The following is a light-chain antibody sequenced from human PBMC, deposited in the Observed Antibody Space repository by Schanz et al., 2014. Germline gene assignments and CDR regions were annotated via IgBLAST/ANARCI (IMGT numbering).Light chain of an antibody. V-gene: IGLV1-44*01. Sequence: QSVLTQPPSVSGTPGQRVTMSCSGSSSDIGGSTVNWYQQLPGTAPKLLIYRNNQLASGVPDRFSGSKSGTSASLAISRLQSEDEADYYCAAWDDSLNGLYVFGTGTKLTVL. CDR2: RNN. J-gene: IGLJ1*01. CDR1: SSDIGGST. CDR3: AAWDDSLNGLYV.